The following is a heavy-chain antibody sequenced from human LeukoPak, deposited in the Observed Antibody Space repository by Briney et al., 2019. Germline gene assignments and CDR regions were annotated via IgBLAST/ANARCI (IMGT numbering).Heavy chain of an antibody. D-gene: IGHD3-10*01. CDR1: GYTLTELS. Sequence: ASVKVYCKVSGYTLTELSMHWVRQAPGKGLEWMGGFDPEDGETIYAQKFQGRVTMTEDTSTDTAYMELSSLRSEDTAVCYCATVRPLPGPVRGEPADYYYYGMDVWGQGTTVTVSS. CDR2: FDPEDGET. V-gene: IGHV1-24*01. J-gene: IGHJ6*02. CDR3: ATVRPLPGPVRGEPADYYYYGMDV.